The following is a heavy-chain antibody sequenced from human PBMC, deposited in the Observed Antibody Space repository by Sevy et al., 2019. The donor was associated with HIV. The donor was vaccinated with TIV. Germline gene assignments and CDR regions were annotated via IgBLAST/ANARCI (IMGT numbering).Heavy chain of an antibody. D-gene: IGHD3-22*01. CDR1: GFTFSSYW. Sequence: GGSLRLSCAASGFTFSSYWMHWVRQAPGKGLVWVSRINSDRSSTSYADSVKGRFTISRDNAKNTLYLQMNSLRAEDTAVYYCARDPPLDYYDSSGPTMGAFDIWGQGTMVTVSS. CDR3: ARDPPLDYYDSSGPTMGAFDI. J-gene: IGHJ3*02. V-gene: IGHV3-74*01. CDR2: INSDRSST.